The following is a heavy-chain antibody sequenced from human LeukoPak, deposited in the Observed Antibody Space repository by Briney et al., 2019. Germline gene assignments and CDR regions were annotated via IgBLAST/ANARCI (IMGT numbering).Heavy chain of an antibody. CDR3: ARDPGRWLQFSHFDY. Sequence: GGSLRLSCAASGFTFSSYCMSWVRQAPGKGLEWVANIKQDGSEKYYVDSVKGRFTISRDNAKNSLYLQMNSLRAEDTAVYYCARDPGRWLQFSHFDYWGQGTLVTVSS. D-gene: IGHD5-24*01. J-gene: IGHJ4*02. V-gene: IGHV3-7*01. CDR1: GFTFSSYC. CDR2: IKQDGSEK.